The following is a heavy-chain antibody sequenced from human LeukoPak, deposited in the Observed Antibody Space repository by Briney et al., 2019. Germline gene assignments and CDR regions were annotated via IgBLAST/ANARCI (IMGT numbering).Heavy chain of an antibody. D-gene: IGHD3-22*01. CDR1: GFTFNNYG. CDR3: AKAFPSLVVSRQRALDY. V-gene: IGHV3-23*01. CDR2: ISGGGVTT. Sequence: GGFLRLSCAASGFTFNNYGMSWVRQAPGKGLEWVSAISGGGVTTYYADSVKGRFTISRDNSKNTVYLQMNSLRAEDTAIYFCAKAFPSLVVSRQRALDYWGQGTLVTVSS. J-gene: IGHJ4*02.